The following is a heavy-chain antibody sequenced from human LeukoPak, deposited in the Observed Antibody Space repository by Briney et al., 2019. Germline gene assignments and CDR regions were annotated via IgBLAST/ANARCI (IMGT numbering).Heavy chain of an antibody. CDR1: GGTFSSYA. CDR3: AIPPPRTYYYGMDV. V-gene: IGHV1-69*01. Sequence: SVKVSCKASGGTFSSYAFIWLRQAPGQALEGMGGIIPIFGTANYAQKFQGRVTITADESTSTAYMELSSLRSEGTAVYYCAIPPPRTYYYGMDVWGQGTTVTVSS. J-gene: IGHJ6*02. CDR2: IIPIFGTA.